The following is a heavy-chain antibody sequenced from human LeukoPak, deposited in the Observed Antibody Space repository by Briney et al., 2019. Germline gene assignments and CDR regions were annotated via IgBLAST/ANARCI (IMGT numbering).Heavy chain of an antibody. D-gene: IGHD6-19*01. J-gene: IGHJ5*02. CDR2: INPNSGGT. Sequence: GASVKVSCKASGHTFSGYYLHWVRQAPGQGLEWMGWINPNSGGTNCAQKFQGRVTMSRDTSISTAYMELSRLRSDDTAVYYCAREVTAVAVNWFDPWGQGTLVTVSS. CDR3: AREVTAVAVNWFDP. V-gene: IGHV1-2*02. CDR1: GHTFSGYY.